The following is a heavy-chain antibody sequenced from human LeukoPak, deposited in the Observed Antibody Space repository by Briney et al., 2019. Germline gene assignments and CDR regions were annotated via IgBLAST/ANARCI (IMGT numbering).Heavy chain of an antibody. Sequence: SETLSLTCTVSGGSISNSYWSWIQQPPGKGLEWIGYVYYSGSTNYNPSLKSRVTISVDTSKDQISLKLPSVTAADTAVYFCVRDLGRFDSWGQGALVLVSS. V-gene: IGHV4-59*12. J-gene: IGHJ5*01. CDR2: VYYSGST. CDR1: GGSISNSY. CDR3: VRDLGRFDS.